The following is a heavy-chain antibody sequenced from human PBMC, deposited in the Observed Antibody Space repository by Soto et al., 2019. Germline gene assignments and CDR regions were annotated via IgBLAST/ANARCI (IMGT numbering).Heavy chain of an antibody. CDR3: ARGFGSSWFDY. Sequence: VQFVQSGAEVKKPGASVKVSCKASGYTFISYNIHWVRQAPGQRLEWMAWISAGSGNTGSSEKFQGRVTITRDTSASTAYMELSGLTTDDTAAYYCARGFGSSWFDYWGQGTLVTVSS. CDR1: GYTFISYN. CDR2: ISAGSGNT. J-gene: IGHJ4*02. D-gene: IGHD6-13*01. V-gene: IGHV1-3*01.